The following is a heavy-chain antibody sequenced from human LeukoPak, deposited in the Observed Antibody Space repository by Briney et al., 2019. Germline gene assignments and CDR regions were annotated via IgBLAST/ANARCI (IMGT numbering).Heavy chain of an antibody. CDR2: IIPIFGTA. J-gene: IGHJ4*02. CDR3: ARAAYDFWSGYYH. Sequence: SVKVSCKASGATFSSYAISWVRQAPGQGLEWMGGIIPIFGTANYAQKFQGRVTITADESTSTAYMELSSLRSEDTAVYYCARAAYDFWSGYYHWGQGTLVTVSS. V-gene: IGHV1-69*13. D-gene: IGHD3-3*01. CDR1: GATFSSYA.